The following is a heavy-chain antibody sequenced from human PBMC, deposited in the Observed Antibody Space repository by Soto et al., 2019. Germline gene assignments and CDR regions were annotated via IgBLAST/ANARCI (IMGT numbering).Heavy chain of an antibody. CDR3: AINKGMATIPPY. CDR2: IIPILGIA. V-gene: IGHV1-69*02. J-gene: IGHJ4*02. Sequence: QVQLVQSGAEVKKPGSSVKVSCKASGGTFSSYTISWVRQAPGQGLEWMGRIIPILGIANYAQKLQGRVTITADKSTSTAYMELSSLRSEDTAVYYCAINKGMATIPPYWGQGTLVTVSS. CDR1: GGTFSSYT. D-gene: IGHD5-12*01.